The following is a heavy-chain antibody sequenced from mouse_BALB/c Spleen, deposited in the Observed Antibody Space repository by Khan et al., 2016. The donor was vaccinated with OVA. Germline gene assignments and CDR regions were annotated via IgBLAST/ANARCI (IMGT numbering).Heavy chain of an antibody. CDR2: INPSTDYT. D-gene: IGHD2-1*01. J-gene: IGHJ3*01. CDR3: TLPGLYGIFPY. Sequence: QVKRKENGAELAKPGASVKMSCKTSGYSFTTYWMHWIKQSPGQGLEWIGYINPSTDYTEYNQKFKDKATLTADESSSTSFMQLSSLTYEDSAVSSCTLPGLYGIFPYWGQGPLVTVSA. V-gene: IGHV1-7*01. CDR1: GYSFTTYW.